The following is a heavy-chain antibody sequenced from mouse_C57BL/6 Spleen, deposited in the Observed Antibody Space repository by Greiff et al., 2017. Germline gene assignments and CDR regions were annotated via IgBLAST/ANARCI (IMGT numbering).Heavy chain of an antibody. CDR2: ISSGGSYT. J-gene: IGHJ4*01. CDR3: ARYSFSYAMDY. Sequence: MLVESGGDLVKPGGSLKLSCAASGFTFSSYGMSWVRQTPDKRLEWVATISSGGSYTYYPDSVKGRFTISRDNAKNTLYLQMSSLKSEDTAMYYCARYSFSYAMDYWGQGTSVTVSS. CDR1: GFTFSSYG. V-gene: IGHV5-6*02.